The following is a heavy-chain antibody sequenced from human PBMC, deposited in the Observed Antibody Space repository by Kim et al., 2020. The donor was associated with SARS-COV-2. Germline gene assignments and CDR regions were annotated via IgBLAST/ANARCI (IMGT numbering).Heavy chain of an antibody. J-gene: IGHJ4*02. CDR3: AREPSTYFDY. Sequence: GGSLRLSCVVSGFTVSNTYMSWVRQAPGKGLEWVSIIYGGGSTYYADSVKGRFTISRDDSRNPVYLQMNSVRAEDTAVYFCAREPSTYFDYWGQGTLVTVSS. CDR2: IYGGGST. CDR1: GFTVSNTY. V-gene: IGHV3-66*01.